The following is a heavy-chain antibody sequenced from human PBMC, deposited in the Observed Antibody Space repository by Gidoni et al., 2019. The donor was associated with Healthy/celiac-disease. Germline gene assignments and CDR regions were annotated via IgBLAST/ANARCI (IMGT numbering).Heavy chain of an antibody. CDR3: ARVLPGIAAADPYYYYYMDV. V-gene: IGHV1-18*01. D-gene: IGHD6-13*01. CDR2: ISAYNGNT. CDR1: GYTFTIYG. J-gene: IGHJ6*03. Sequence: QVQLVQSGAEVKKPGASVKVSCKASGYTFTIYGISWVRQATGQGLEWMGWISAYNGNTNYAQKLQGRVTMNTDTSTSTAYMELRSLRSDDTAVYYCARVLPGIAAADPYYYYYMDVWGKGTTVTVSS.